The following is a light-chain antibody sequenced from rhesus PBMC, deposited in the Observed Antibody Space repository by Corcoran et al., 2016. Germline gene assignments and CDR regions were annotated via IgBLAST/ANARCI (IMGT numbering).Light chain of an antibody. CDR1: SSDIGGYNY. CDR3: CSYTTSNTDV. Sequence: QSAPTQPPSVSGSPGQSVTISCTGTSSDIGGYNYISWYQQHPGKAPKLMIYGVSNRPSGVSDRFSGSKSGNTASLTISGLQAEDEADYYCCSYTTSNTDVFGSSTKLTVL. J-gene: IGLJ6*01. CDR2: GVS. V-gene: IGLV2S7*01.